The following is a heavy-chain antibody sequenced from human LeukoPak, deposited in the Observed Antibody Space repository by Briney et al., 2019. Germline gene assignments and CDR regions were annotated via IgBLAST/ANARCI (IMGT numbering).Heavy chain of an antibody. Sequence: SETLSLTCAVYGGSFSGYYWSWIRQPPGKGLEWIGEINHSGSTNYNPSLKSRVTISVDTSKNQFSLKLSSVTAADTAVYYCASWWFREIDYYGMDVWGQGTTVTVSS. V-gene: IGHV4-34*01. CDR2: INHSGST. CDR1: GGSFSGYY. J-gene: IGHJ6*02. D-gene: IGHD3-10*01. CDR3: ASWWFREIDYYGMDV.